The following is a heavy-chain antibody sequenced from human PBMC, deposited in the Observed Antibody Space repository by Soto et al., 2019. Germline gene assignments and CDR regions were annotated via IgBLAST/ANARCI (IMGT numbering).Heavy chain of an antibody. CDR2: IIPIFGTA. V-gene: IGHV1-69*01. CDR1: GGTFSSYA. Sequence: QVQLVQSGAEVKKPGSSVTVSCTASGGTFSSYAISWVRQAPGQGLEWMGGIIPIFGTANYAQKFQGRVTITADESTSTAYMELSSLRSEDTAVYYCARLARPYYYYGMDVWGQGTTVTVSS. J-gene: IGHJ6*02. CDR3: ARLARPYYYYGMDV.